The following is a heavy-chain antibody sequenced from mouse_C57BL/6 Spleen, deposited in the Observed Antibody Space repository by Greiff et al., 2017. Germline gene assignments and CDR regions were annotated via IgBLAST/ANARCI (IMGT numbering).Heavy chain of an antibody. Sequence: EVQVVESGGGLVKPGGSLKLSCAASGFTFSDYGMHWVRQAPEKGLEWVAYISSGSSTIYYADTVKGRFTISRDNAKNTLFLQMTSLRSEDTAMYYCARFDGYNAMDYWGQGISVTVSS. V-gene: IGHV5-17*01. CDR2: ISSGSSTI. D-gene: IGHD2-3*01. CDR1: GFTFSDYG. J-gene: IGHJ4*01. CDR3: ARFDGYNAMDY.